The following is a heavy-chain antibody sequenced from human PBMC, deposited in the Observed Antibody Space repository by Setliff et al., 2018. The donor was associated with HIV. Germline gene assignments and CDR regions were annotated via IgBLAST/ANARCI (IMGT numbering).Heavy chain of an antibody. J-gene: IGHJ5*02. CDR1: GYTFTGYY. CDR2: INYSNGDT. CDR3: ARFDCSGGSCYPFWWFDP. Sequence: GASVKVSCKASGYTFTGYYMHWVRQAPGHGLEWMGWINYSNGDTKSAEKFQGRVTMTRDSSISTLYMDLKSLTSDDTAIYYCARFDCSGGSCYPFWWFDPWGQGTLVTVSS. V-gene: IGHV1-2*02. D-gene: IGHD2-15*01.